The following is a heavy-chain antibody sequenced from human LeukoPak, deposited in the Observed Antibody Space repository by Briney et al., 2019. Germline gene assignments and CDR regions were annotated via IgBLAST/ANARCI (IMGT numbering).Heavy chain of an antibody. V-gene: IGHV3-21*01. CDR1: GFTFSSYS. Sequence: GGSLRLSCAASGFTFSSYSMNWVRQAPGKGLEWVSSISSSSYIYYADSVKGRFTISRDNAKNSLYLQMNSLRAEDTAVYYCARDLFTQSYYYDSSGYYPYDYWGQGTLVTVSS. CDR3: ARDLFTQSYYYDSSGYYPYDY. CDR2: ISSSSYI. D-gene: IGHD3-22*01. J-gene: IGHJ4*02.